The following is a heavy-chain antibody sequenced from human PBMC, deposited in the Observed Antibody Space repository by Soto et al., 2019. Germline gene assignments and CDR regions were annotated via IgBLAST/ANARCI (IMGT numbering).Heavy chain of an antibody. CDR3: ARVSYHYVWGSSTGMDV. Sequence: QVQLQESGPGLVKPAETLSLTCSVSGGSISSNDWSWIRQPPGKGLEYIGYISYNGNTNYKPSLKSRVTISVDTSKIHFSLKMSSVTAADTAVYYCARVSYHYVWGSSTGMDVGGQGTTVTVSS. CDR2: ISYNGNT. V-gene: IGHV4-59*01. J-gene: IGHJ6*02. D-gene: IGHD3-16*01. CDR1: GGSISSND.